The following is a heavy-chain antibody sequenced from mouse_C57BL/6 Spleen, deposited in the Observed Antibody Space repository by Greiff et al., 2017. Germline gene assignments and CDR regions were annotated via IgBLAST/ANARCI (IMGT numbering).Heavy chain of an antibody. V-gene: IGHV1-64*01. CDR3: ARRGGGGAMDY. Sequence: VQLQQPGAELVKPGASVKLSCKASGYTFTSYWMHWVKQRPGQGLEWIGMIHPNSGSTNYNEKFKSKATLTVDKSSSTAYMQLSSLTSEGSAVYYGARRGGGGAMDYWGQGTSVTVSS. CDR1: GYTFTSYW. CDR2: IHPNSGST. J-gene: IGHJ4*01.